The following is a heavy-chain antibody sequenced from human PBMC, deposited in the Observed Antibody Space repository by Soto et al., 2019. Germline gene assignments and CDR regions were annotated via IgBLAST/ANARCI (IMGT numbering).Heavy chain of an antibody. CDR1: GITFSSYA. J-gene: IGHJ1*01. Sequence: EVQLLESGGGLVQPGGSLRLSCAASGITFSSYAMNWVRQAPGKRLEWVSAITNSGGHTYYADSVKGRFTVSRDNSKNTLYLQMDSLRAEDTALYYCAKPGSTVPTTEYFQHWGQGTLVTVSS. CDR3: AKPGSTVPTTEYFQH. V-gene: IGHV3-23*01. CDR2: ITNSGGHT. D-gene: IGHD5-12*01.